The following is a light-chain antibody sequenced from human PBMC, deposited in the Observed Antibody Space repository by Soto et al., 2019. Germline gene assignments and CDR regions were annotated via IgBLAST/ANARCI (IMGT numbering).Light chain of an antibody. CDR2: DNN. CDR3: GTWDSSLSAGGV. J-gene: IGLJ2*01. Sequence: QSVLTQPPSVSAAPGKKVTISCSGISSNIGNNYVSWYQQLPGTAPKLLIYDNNKRPSGIPDRFSGSKSGTSATLGITGLQTGDEADYYCGTWDSSLSAGGVFGGGTQLTVL. CDR1: SSNIGNNY. V-gene: IGLV1-51*01.